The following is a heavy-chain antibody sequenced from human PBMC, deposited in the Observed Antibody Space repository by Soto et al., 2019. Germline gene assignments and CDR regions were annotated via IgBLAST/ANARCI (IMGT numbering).Heavy chain of an antibody. V-gene: IGHV4-59*08. CDR3: ARHVGYSSQGEWFDP. J-gene: IGHJ5*02. CDR2: IYYSGST. CDR1: GGSISSYY. Sequence: QVQLQESGPGLVKPSETLSLTCTVSGGSISSYYWSWIRQPPGKGLEWIGYIYYSGSTKYNPSLKSRVTISVDTYNNQLSLRLSSVTAADTAVYYCARHVGYSSQGEWFDPWGQGTLVTVSS. D-gene: IGHD2-15*01.